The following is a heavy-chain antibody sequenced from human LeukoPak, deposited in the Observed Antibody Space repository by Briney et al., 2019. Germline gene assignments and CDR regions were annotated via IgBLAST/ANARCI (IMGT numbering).Heavy chain of an antibody. V-gene: IGHV3-23*01. J-gene: IGHJ4*02. Sequence: PGESLKISCAASGFTFSSYAMSWDRQAPGKGLEWVSAISGSGGSTYYADSVKGRFTISRDNSKNTLYLQMNSLRAEDTAVYYCAKDGKLGGDYWGQGTLVTVSS. CDR3: AKDGKLGGDY. CDR1: GFTFSSYA. D-gene: IGHD7-27*01. CDR2: ISGSGGST.